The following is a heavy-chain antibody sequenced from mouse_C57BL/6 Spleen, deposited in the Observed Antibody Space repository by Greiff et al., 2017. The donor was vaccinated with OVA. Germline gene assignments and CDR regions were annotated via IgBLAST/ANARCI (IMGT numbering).Heavy chain of an antibody. V-gene: IGHV5-4*01. CDR3: ARESSYYSNSYYAMDY. J-gene: IGHJ4*01. Sequence: VQRVESGGGLVKPGGSLKLSCAASGFTFSSYAMSWVRQTPEKRLEWVATICDGGSYTYYPDNVKGRFTISRDNAKNNLYLQMRHLKSEDTAMYYCARESSYYSNSYYAMDYWGQGTSVTVSS. CDR1: GFTFSSYA. D-gene: IGHD2-5*01. CDR2: ICDGGSYT.